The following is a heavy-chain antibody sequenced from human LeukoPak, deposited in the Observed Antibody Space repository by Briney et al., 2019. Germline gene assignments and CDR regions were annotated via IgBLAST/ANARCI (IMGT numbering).Heavy chain of an antibody. CDR2: IYSGGGT. D-gene: IGHD3-22*01. CDR1: GFTVNTNY. V-gene: IGHV3-53*01. J-gene: IGHJ1*01. Sequence: GGSLRLSCAASGFTVNTNYMSWVRQAPGKGLECVSIIYSGGGTSYADSVKGRFTISRDDSKNTLYLQMNSLRAEDTAVYYCAKDYYDSSGYYYPRAEYFQHWGQGTLVTVSS. CDR3: AKDYYDSSGYYYPRAEYFQH.